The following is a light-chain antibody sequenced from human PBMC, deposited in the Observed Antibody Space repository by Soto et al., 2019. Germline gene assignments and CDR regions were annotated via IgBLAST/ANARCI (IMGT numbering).Light chain of an antibody. J-gene: IGKJ1*01. V-gene: IGKV4-1*01. CDR2: WAS. Sequence: DIVMTQSPDSLAVSLGERATINCKSSQSLLYSSNNKNYLAWYQQKPGQPPKLLIYWASTRESGVPDRFSGAGSGIEFTLTISSLQAEDGAVYYCQQYHSTPGTFGQGTKVEIK. CDR1: QSLLYSSNNKNY. CDR3: QQYHSTPGT.